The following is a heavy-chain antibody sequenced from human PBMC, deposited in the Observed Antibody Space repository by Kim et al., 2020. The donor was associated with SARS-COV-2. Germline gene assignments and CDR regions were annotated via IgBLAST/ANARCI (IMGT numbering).Heavy chain of an antibody. CDR3: ARVWRTYYYDSSGYLYYFDY. CDR1: GGSVSSGSYY. J-gene: IGHJ4*02. Sequence: SETLSLTCTVSGGSVSSGSYYWSWIRQPPGKGLEWIGYIYYSGSTNYNPSLKSRVTISVDTSKNQFSLKLSSVTAADTAVYYCARVWRTYYYDSSGYLYYFDYWGQGTLVTVSS. D-gene: IGHD3-22*01. V-gene: IGHV4-61*01. CDR2: IYYSGST.